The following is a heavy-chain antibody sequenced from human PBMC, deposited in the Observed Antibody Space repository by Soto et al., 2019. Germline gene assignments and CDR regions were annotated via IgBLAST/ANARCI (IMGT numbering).Heavy chain of an antibody. Sequence: GGSLRLSCAASGFTFSSYSMNWVRQAPGKGLEWVSSISSSSSYIYYADSVKGRFTISRDNAKNSLYLQMNSLSAEDTAVYYCARGYGSGSGVAFDIWGQGTMVTVSS. D-gene: IGHD6-19*01. CDR3: ARGYGSGSGVAFDI. CDR1: GFTFSSYS. V-gene: IGHV3-21*01. J-gene: IGHJ3*02. CDR2: ISSSSSYI.